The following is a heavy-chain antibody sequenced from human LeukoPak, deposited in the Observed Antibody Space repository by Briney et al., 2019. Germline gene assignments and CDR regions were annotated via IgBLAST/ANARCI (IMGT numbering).Heavy chain of an antibody. CDR2: ISYDGSNK. V-gene: IGHV3-30*18. J-gene: IGHJ3*02. CDR1: GFTFSSYG. Sequence: PGGSLRLSCAASGFTFSSYGMHWVRQAPGKGLEWVAVISYDGSNKYYADSVKGRFTISRDNSKNTLYLQMNSLRAEDTAVYYCAKLYYYDSSGPSYAFDIWGQGTMVAVSS. D-gene: IGHD3-22*01. CDR3: AKLYYYDSSGPSYAFDI.